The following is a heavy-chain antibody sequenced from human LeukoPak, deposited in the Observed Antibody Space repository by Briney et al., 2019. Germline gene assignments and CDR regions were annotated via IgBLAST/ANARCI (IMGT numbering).Heavy chain of an antibody. CDR2: ITASGTDA. J-gene: IGHJ4*02. D-gene: IGHD6-19*01. CDR3: AKYSSGWVNDY. Sequence: GGSLRLSCTASGFSVSTYPMAWVRQAPGKGLQWVSTITASGTDAFYADSVKGRFTISRDNSKNTLSLQMNSLRAEDTALYYCAKYSSGWVNDYWGQGTLVTVSS. CDR1: GFSVSTYP. V-gene: IGHV3-23*01.